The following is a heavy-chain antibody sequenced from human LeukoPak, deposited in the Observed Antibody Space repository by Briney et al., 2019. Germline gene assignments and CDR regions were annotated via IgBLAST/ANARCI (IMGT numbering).Heavy chain of an antibody. CDR1: XXXXSXXS. Sequence: GGSLRLSCAXSXXXXSXXSMDWVXQXXXXXXXXXXYISGSGSPTLYADSVKGRFTISRDNAKNSLYLQMNRLRDEDTAVYYCVREGDPKAPYSGLGPWGRGTLVTVSS. V-gene: IGHV3-48*02. D-gene: IGHD3-10*01. CDR2: ISGSGSPT. CDR3: VREGDPKAPYSGLGP. J-gene: IGHJ5*02.